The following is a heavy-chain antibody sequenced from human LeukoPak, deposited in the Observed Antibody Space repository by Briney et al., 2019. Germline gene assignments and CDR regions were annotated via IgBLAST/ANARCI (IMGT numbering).Heavy chain of an antibody. V-gene: IGHV4-34*01. J-gene: IGHJ4*02. D-gene: IGHD3-9*01. CDR3: ARGQEDVRYFDWLLYAVPPVQERNFDY. CDR2: INHSGST. Sequence: SETLSLTCAVYGGSFSGYYWSWIRQPPGKGLEWIGEINHSGSTNYNPSLKSRVTISVDTSKNQFSLKLSSVTAAGTAVYYCARGQEDVRYFDWLLYAVPPVQERNFDYWGQGTLVTVSS. CDR1: GGSFSGYY.